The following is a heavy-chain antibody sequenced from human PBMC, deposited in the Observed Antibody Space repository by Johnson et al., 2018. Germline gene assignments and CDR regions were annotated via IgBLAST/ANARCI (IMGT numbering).Heavy chain of an antibody. CDR3: ARDGEEMATITRYFQH. CDR2: INSNSAYI. D-gene: IGHD5-24*01. Sequence: EVQLVETGGGLVKPGGSLRLSCAASGFTFSRYTLNWVRQAPGKGLEWVSSINSNSAYIYYADSVKGRFTISRDNAKNSLYLQMNSLRAEDTAVYYCARDGEEMATITRYFQHWGQGTLVTVSS. J-gene: IGHJ1*01. V-gene: IGHV3-21*01. CDR1: GFTFSRYT.